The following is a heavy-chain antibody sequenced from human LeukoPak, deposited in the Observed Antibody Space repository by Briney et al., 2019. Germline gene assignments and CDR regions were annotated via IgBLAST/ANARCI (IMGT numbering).Heavy chain of an antibody. D-gene: IGHD2-15*01. CDR1: GFTFSTYW. V-gene: IGHV3-7*03. CDR3: ARVLRDCVGGSCPGGLYYYFYYGMDV. J-gene: IGHJ6*02. Sequence: AGGSLRLSCAASGFTFSTYWMTWVRQAPGKGLEWVANIKQDGSEKYYADSVKGRFTISRDNAKKSLYLQMNSLRAEDTALYYCARVLRDCVGGSCPGGLYYYFYYGMDVWGQGTTVTVSS. CDR2: IKQDGSEK.